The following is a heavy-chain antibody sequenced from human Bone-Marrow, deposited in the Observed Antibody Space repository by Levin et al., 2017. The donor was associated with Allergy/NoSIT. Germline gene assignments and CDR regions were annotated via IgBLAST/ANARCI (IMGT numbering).Heavy chain of an antibody. CDR1: GFTFSSYW. D-gene: IGHD3-22*01. CDR3: ARDGRVDYYYTDSGRQHYYFDN. CDR2: IKQDGSEK. V-gene: IGHV3-7*01. Sequence: GESLKISCAASGFTFSSYWMIWVRQAPGKGLEWVANIKQDGSEKYYVDSVRGRFTISRDDGKNSLYLQMNSLRADDTAVYYCARDGRVDYYYTDSGRQHYYFDNWGQGTQVTVSS. J-gene: IGHJ4*02.